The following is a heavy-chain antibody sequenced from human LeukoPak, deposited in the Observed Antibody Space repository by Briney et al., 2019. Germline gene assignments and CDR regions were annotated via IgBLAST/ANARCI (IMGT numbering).Heavy chain of an antibody. CDR2: INTDGSNT. J-gene: IGHJ4*02. CDR3: ARDPDYYGSGSHDY. CDR1: GFTFSSYW. Sequence: GGSLRLSCAASGFTFSSYWMHWVRQAPGKGLVWVSRINTDGSNTSYADSVKGRFTISRDNAKNTLYLQMNSLRAEDTAVYYCARDPDYYGSGSHDYWGQGTLVTVSS. D-gene: IGHD3-10*01. V-gene: IGHV3-74*01.